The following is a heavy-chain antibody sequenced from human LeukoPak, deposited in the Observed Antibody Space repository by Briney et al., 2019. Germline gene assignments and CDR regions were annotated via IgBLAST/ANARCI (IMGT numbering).Heavy chain of an antibody. Sequence: PSETLSLTCTVSGGSISSYYWSWIRQPPGKGLEWIGYIYYSGSTNYNPSLKSRVTISVDTSKNQFSLKLSSVTAADTVVYYCARAGLSATDIDYWGQGTLVTVSS. V-gene: IGHV4-59*01. CDR2: IYYSGST. CDR1: GGSISSYY. J-gene: IGHJ4*02. D-gene: IGHD4-17*01. CDR3: ARAGLSATDIDY.